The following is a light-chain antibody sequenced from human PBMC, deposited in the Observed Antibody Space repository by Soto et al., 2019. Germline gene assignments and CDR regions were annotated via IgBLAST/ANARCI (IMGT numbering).Light chain of an antibody. J-gene: IGLJ1*01. CDR3: SLYTSENTYV. CDR1: STDFVSYNR. V-gene: IGLV2-18*01. Sequence: QSVLTQPPSVSGSPGQSVTISCTGTSTDFVSYNRVSWYQQPPGTAPKLIIYEARNRPSGXXXXXXXXXSGNTASLTISGLQAADEADYYCSLYTSENTYVFGTGTKVTVL. CDR2: EAR.